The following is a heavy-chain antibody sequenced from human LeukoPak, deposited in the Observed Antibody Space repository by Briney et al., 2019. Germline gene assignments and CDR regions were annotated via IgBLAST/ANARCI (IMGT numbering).Heavy chain of an antibody. J-gene: IGHJ3*02. CDR2: IYTSGST. CDR1: GGSISSYY. CDR3: ARDQHYYDSSGYLDAFDI. V-gene: IGHV4-4*07. D-gene: IGHD3-22*01. Sequence: SETLSLTCTVSGGSISSYYWSWIRQPAGKGLEWIGRIYTSGSTNYNPSLKSRVTMSVDTSKNQISLKLSSVTAADTAVYYCARDQHYYDSSGYLDAFDIWGQGTMVTVSS.